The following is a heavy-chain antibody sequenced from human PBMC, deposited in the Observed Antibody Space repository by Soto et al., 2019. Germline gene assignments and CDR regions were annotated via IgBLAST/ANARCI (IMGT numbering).Heavy chain of an antibody. D-gene: IGHD6-13*01. J-gene: IGHJ4*02. CDR2: INPSGGST. CDR1: GYTFTSYY. CDR3: ARDRTNIAAAGSLDC. V-gene: IGHV1-46*01. Sequence: ASVKVSCKASGYTFTSYYMHWVRQAPGQGLEWMGIINPSGGSTSYAQKFQGRVTMTRDTSTSTVYMELSSLRSEDTAVYYCARDRTNIAAAGSLDCWGQGTLVTVSS.